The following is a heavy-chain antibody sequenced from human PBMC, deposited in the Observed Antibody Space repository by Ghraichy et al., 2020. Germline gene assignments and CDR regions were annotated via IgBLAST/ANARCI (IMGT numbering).Heavy chain of an antibody. D-gene: IGHD3-3*01. CDR1: GGSISSSSYY. Sequence: SETLSLTCTVSGGSISSSSYYWGWIRQPPGKGLEWIGSIYYSGSTYYNPSLKSRVTISVDTSKNQFSLKLSSVTAADTAVYYCARHVLGDSYYDFWSGYLPYMDVWGQGTTVTVSS. CDR2: IYYSGST. J-gene: IGHJ6*02. V-gene: IGHV4-39*01. CDR3: ARHVLGDSYYDFWSGYLPYMDV.